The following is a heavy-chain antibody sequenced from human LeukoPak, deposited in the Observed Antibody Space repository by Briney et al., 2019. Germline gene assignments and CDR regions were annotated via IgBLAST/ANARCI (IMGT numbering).Heavy chain of an antibody. D-gene: IGHD3-10*01. V-gene: IGHV4-59*12. CDR3: ARAADVTMVRGVIIDRQYYFDY. Sequence: SETLSLTCTVSGGSISSYYWSWIRQPPGKGLEWIGYIYHSGSTYYNPSLKSRVTISVDRSKNQFSLKLSSVTAADTAVYYCARAADVTMVRGVIIDRQYYFDYWGQGTLVTVSS. CDR2: IYHSGST. J-gene: IGHJ4*02. CDR1: GGSISSYY.